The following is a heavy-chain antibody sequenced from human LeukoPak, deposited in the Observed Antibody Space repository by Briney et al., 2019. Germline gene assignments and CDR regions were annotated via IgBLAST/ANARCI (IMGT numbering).Heavy chain of an antibody. CDR3: ARAPHYCTNGVCYSSPFDY. J-gene: IGHJ4*02. CDR2: ISSSSSYI. D-gene: IGHD2-8*01. V-gene: IGHV3-21*01. CDR1: GFTFSSYS. Sequence: GGSLRLSCAACGFTFSSYSMNLVRQAPGKGLEWVSSISSSSSYIYYADSVKGRFTISRDNAKNSLYLQMNSLRAEDTAVYYCARAPHYCTNGVCYSSPFDYWGQGTLVTVSS.